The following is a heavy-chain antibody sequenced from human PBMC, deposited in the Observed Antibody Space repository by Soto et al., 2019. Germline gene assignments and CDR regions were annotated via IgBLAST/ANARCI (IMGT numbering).Heavy chain of an antibody. CDR3: ARARGDDSSGSPFDY. J-gene: IGHJ4*02. D-gene: IGHD3-22*01. CDR1: GGTSSSYA. Sequence: GASVKVSCKASGGTSSSYAISWVRQAPGQGLEWMGGIIPIFGTANYAQKFQGRVTITADESTSTAYMELSSLRSEDTAVYYCARARGDDSSGSPFDYWGQGTLVTVSS. V-gene: IGHV1-69*13. CDR2: IIPIFGTA.